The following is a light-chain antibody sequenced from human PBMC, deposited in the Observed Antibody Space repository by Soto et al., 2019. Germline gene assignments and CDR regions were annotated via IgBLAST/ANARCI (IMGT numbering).Light chain of an antibody. V-gene: IGKV1-5*03. Sequence: DVQMAQSPSTLSASVGDRVTITCRASQSIGDWLAWFHQKPGKAPALLIYRASYLESGVPSMFIGSGSGTEFTLTISSLQPDDFSPYYCQHYSTYSGTFGPGTTVEIK. CDR1: QSIGDW. J-gene: IGKJ3*01. CDR3: QHYSTYSGT. CDR2: RAS.